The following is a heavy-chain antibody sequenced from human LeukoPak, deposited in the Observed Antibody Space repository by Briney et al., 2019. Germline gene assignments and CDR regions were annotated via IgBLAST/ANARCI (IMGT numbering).Heavy chain of an antibody. Sequence: KPSETLSLTCAVYGGSFSGYYWSWIRQPPGKGLEWIGEINHSGSTNYNPSLKSRVTISVDTSKNQFSLKLSSVTAADTAVYYCARVRIVLMVYAIGFDYWGQGTLVTVSS. CDR2: INHSGST. CDR3: ARVRIVLMVYAIGFDY. V-gene: IGHV4-34*01. J-gene: IGHJ4*02. D-gene: IGHD2-8*01. CDR1: GGSFSGYY.